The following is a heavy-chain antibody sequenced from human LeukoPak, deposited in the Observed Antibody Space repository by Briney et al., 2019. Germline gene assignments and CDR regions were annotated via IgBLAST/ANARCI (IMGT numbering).Heavy chain of an antibody. D-gene: IGHD3-10*01. J-gene: IGHJ6*03. CDR1: GYTFTSYA. Sequence: GASVKVSCKASGYTFTSYAMNWVRQAPGQGLEWMGLINPSGGSTNYAQKFQGRVTMTRDTSTSTVYMELSSLRSEDTAVYYCARGPRITVVRGGQWYCYMDVWGKGTTVTISS. CDR3: ARGPRITVVRGGQWYCYMDV. CDR2: INPSGGST. V-gene: IGHV1-46*01.